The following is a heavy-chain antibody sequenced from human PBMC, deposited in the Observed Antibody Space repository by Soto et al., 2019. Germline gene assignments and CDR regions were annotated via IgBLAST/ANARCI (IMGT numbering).Heavy chain of an antibody. CDR3: ARGMTGYIWYYYGMDV. D-gene: IGHD3-9*01. CDR1: GCTFSSYW. V-gene: IGHV3-74*01. J-gene: IGHJ6*02. CDR2: INSDGSST. Sequence: VGSLRLSCAASGCTFSSYWMHWVRQATEKGLVWVSRINSDGSSTSYADSVKGRFTISRDNAKNTLYLQMNSLRAEDTAVYYCARGMTGYIWYYYGMDVWGQGTTVTVSS.